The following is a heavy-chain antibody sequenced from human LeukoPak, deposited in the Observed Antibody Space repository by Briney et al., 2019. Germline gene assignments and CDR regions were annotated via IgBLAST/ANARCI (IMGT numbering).Heavy chain of an antibody. Sequence: SVKVSCKASGGTFSSYAISWVRQAPGQGLEWMGRIIPILGIANYAQKFQGRVTITADKSTSTAYMELSSLRSEDTAVYYCARGSSWYEGDYWFDPWGQGTLVTVSS. CDR3: ARGSSWYEGDYWFDP. CDR1: GGTFSSYA. V-gene: IGHV1-69*04. J-gene: IGHJ5*02. CDR2: IIPILGIA. D-gene: IGHD6-13*01.